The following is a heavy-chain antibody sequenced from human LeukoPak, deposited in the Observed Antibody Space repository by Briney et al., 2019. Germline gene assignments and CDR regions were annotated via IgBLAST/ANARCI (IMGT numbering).Heavy chain of an antibody. J-gene: IGHJ4*01. D-gene: IGHD2-21*02. Sequence: PGGSLRLSCAASGFDLSRNGMHWPRQAPGKGLGWVSFIRYDGSKTFYGDSVTGRFTISRDNSKNTLYLQMNSLRPEDTAVYYCARELPREVTLDYWGQGTPVTVSS. CDR2: IRYDGSKT. CDR3: ARELPREVTLDY. V-gene: IGHV3-30*02. CDR1: GFDLSRNG.